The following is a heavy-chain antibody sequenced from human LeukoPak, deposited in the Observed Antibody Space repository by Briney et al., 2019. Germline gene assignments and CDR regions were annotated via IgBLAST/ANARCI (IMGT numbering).Heavy chain of an antibody. CDR2: IYHSGTT. Sequence: SDTLSLTCAVSGYSINSSSWWGWIRQPPGKGLEWIGYIYHSGTTYYNPSLQSRVTMSVDTSKNQFSLKLSSVTAVDTAVYYCARKENVYYYFDYWGQGTLVTVSS. D-gene: IGHD3-10*01. CDR1: GYSINSSSW. CDR3: ARKENVYYYFDY. V-gene: IGHV4-28*01. J-gene: IGHJ4*02.